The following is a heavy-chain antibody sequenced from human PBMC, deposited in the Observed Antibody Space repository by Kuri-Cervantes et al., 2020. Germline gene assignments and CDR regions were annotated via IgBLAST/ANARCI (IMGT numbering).Heavy chain of an antibody. Sequence: ASVKVSCKASGYTFTSYGISWVRQAPGQGLEWMGWISSYNGNTNYAQKLQGRVTMTTDTSTSTAYMELRSLRSDDTAVYYCAREEGLWFGELSYYGMDVWGQGTTVTVSS. V-gene: IGHV1-18*01. J-gene: IGHJ6*02. CDR2: ISSYNGNT. CDR3: AREEGLWFGELSYYGMDV. D-gene: IGHD3-10*01. CDR1: GYTFTSYG.